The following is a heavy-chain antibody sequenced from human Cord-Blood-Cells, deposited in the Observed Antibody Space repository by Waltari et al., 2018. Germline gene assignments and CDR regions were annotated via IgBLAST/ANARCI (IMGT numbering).Heavy chain of an antibody. CDR2: IIPIFGTA. J-gene: IGHJ4*02. Sequence: SYAISWVRQAPGQGLEWMGGIIPIFGTANYAQKFQGRVTITADESTSTAYMELSSLRSEDTAVYYCARDRQFGRNYDILTGYYYWGQGTLGTVSS. V-gene: IGHV1-69*01. CDR1: SYA. CDR3: ARDRQFGRNYDILTGYYY. D-gene: IGHD3-9*01.